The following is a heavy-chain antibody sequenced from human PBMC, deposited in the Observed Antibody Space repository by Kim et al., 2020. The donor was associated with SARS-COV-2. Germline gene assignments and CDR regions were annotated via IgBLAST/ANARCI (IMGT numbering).Heavy chain of an antibody. V-gene: IGHV3-30*04. D-gene: IGHD6-19*01. Sequence: GGSLRLSCAASGFTFSSYAMHWVRQAPGKGLEWVSVITCDGSNKYYADSVKGRFTISRDNAKNSLYLQMNSLRAEDTAVYYCARVKAARYCSGWFDYYG. CDR3: ARVKAARYCSGWFDY. J-gene: IGHJ4*01. CDR1: GFTFSSYA. CDR2: ITCDGSNK.